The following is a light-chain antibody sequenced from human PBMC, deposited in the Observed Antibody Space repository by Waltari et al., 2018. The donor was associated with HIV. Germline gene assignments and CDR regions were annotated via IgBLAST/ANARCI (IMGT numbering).Light chain of an antibody. J-gene: IGKJ2*01. CDR3: QQYYTIPYT. V-gene: IGKV1-NL1*01. CDR1: RGISDS. CDR2: VAT. Sequence: DIQMTQSPSSLSVSVGDRVSITCRASRGISDSVAWYQHKPGKAPRLLFFVATTLESGVPLRFSASAAGADYTLTISSLQPEDFATYYCQQYYTIPYTFGQGTKL.